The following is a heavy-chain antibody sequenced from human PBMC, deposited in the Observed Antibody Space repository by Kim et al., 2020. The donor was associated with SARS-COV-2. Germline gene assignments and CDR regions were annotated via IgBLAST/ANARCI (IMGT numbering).Heavy chain of an antibody. CDR2: ISAYNGNT. V-gene: IGHV1-18*01. D-gene: IGHD6-19*01. CDR3: AREASVAGTLPFDY. J-gene: IGHJ4*02. CDR1: GYTFTSYG. Sequence: ASVKVSCKASGYTFTSYGISWVRQAPGQGLEWMGWISAYNGNTNYAQKLQGRVTMTTDTSTSTAYMELRSLRSDDTAVYYCAREASVAGTLPFDYWGQGTLVTVSS.